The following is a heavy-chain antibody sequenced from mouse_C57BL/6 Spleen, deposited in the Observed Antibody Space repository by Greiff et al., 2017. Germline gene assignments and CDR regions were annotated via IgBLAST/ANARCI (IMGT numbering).Heavy chain of an antibody. J-gene: IGHJ4*01. CDR1: GYSFTGYF. Sequence: VQLKESGPELVKPGASVKISCKASGYSFTGYFMNWVMQSHGKSLEWIGRINPYNGDTFDNQKFKGKATLTVDKSSSTAHMELRSLTSEDSAVYYCARGGYYGSNYVNYDAMDYWGQGTSVTVSS. CDR2: INPYNGDT. D-gene: IGHD1-1*01. V-gene: IGHV1-20*01. CDR3: ARGGYYGSNYVNYDAMDY.